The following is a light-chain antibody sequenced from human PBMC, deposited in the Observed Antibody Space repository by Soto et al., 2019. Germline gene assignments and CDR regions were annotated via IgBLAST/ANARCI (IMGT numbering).Light chain of an antibody. CDR2: AAS. CDR1: QSIDNF. V-gene: IGKV1-39*01. CDR3: QQSYSLPYT. Sequence: DIQMTQSPSSLSASVGDRVTITCRPSQSIDNFLNWYQQKPGKALNLLIYAASSLQSGVSSRFSGSGSGTDFTLTISSLQPEDSATYYCQQSYSLPYTFGQGTKVEIK. J-gene: IGKJ2*01.